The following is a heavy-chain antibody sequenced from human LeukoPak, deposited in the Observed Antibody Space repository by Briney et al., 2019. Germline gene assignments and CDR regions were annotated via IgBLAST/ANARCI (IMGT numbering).Heavy chain of an antibody. CDR2: IYTSGST. V-gene: IGHV4-4*07. D-gene: IGHD1-26*01. CDR1: GGSISSYY. Sequence: PSETLSLTCTVSGGSISSYYWSWIRQPAGKGLVWIGRIYTSGSTNYNPSLKSRVTMSVDTSKNQFSLKLSSVTAADTAVYYCARDPDSGSYSDAYYFDYWGQGTLVTVSS. J-gene: IGHJ4*02. CDR3: ARDPDSGSYSDAYYFDY.